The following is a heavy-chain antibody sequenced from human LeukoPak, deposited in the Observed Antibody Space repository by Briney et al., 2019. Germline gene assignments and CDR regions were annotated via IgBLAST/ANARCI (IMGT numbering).Heavy chain of an antibody. Sequence: PGWSLRLSCAASGFSFNSYGMHWLRQAPAKGLEWVAFIRFDGSNEYYGDSVKGRFTISRDNAKNSLYLQMNSLRDEDTAVYYCARDRHGDYLLDYWGQGTLVTVSS. D-gene: IGHD4-17*01. CDR1: GFSFNSYG. CDR2: IRFDGSNE. CDR3: ARDRHGDYLLDY. V-gene: IGHV3-30*02. J-gene: IGHJ4*02.